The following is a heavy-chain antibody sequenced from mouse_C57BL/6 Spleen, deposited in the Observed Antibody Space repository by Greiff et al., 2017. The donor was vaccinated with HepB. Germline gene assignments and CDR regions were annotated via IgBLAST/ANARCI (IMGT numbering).Heavy chain of an antibody. V-gene: IGHV1-64*01. CDR3: ARPDYYGSSYIAD. CDR2: IHPNSGST. D-gene: IGHD1-1*01. J-gene: IGHJ3*01. CDR1: GYTFTSYW. Sequence: QVQLQQPGAELVKPGASVKLSCKASGYTFTSYWMHWVKQRPGQGLEWIGMIHPNSGSTNYNEKFKSKATLTVDKSSSTAYMQLSSLTSEDSAVYYCARPDYYGSSYIADWGKGTLVTVSA.